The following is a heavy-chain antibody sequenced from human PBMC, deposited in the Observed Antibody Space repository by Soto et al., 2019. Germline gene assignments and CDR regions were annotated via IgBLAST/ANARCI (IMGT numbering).Heavy chain of an antibody. Sequence: SETLSLTCTVSGGSITGYYWSWIRQPPGRGLEWIGYIYFAGTTLYTPSLNSRVTISVDTSKNQFSLKLTSVTAADTAVYYCTRHDVVPKLRNGMGVWGQGTTVTVSS. CDR2: IYFAGTT. CDR1: GGSITGYY. V-gene: IGHV4-59*01. CDR3: TRHDVVPKLRNGMGV. J-gene: IGHJ6*02. D-gene: IGHD7-27*01.